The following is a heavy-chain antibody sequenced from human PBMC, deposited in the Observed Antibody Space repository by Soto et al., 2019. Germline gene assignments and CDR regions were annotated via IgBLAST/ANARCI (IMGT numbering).Heavy chain of an antibody. CDR3: GRVGHGVSLGKGFDP. CDR2: ISHDARGT. J-gene: IGHJ5*02. D-gene: IGHD3-3*01. Sequence: QGQLMESGGGVVLPGRSLRLSCAASGLPFSGYAMHWVRQAPGKGLEWVAAISHDARGTVYADSVKGRFTISRDDSKKLVFLQMDSLGPADAAGYHCGRVGHGVSLGKGFDPWGQGTLVTVSS. CDR1: GLPFSGYA. V-gene: IGHV3-30*01.